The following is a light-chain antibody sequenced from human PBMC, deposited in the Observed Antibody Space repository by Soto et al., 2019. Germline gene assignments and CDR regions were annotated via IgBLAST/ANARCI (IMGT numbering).Light chain of an antibody. Sequence: QSVLTQPPSASGTPGQRVTISCSGSTSNIRSNAVNWYQRLPGTAPKVLIYTDNQRPSGVSERFSGSRSGASASLAISGLQAEDEADYYCASWDGSLTAGVFGGGTKLTVL. V-gene: IGLV1-44*01. J-gene: IGLJ3*02. CDR1: TSNIRSNA. CDR2: TDN. CDR3: ASWDGSLTAGV.